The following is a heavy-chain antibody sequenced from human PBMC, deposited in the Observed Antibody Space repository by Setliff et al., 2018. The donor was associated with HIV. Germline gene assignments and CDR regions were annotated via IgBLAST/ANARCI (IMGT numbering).Heavy chain of an antibody. D-gene: IGHD2-2*01. CDR3: VRGAAAAEVFDY. J-gene: IGHJ4*02. V-gene: IGHV1-3*04. CDR2: LHTGDGRT. CDR1: GYTFTTYS. Sequence: SVKVSCKVSGYTFTTYSMHWVRQAPGQRLEWMGWLHTGDGRTSYSVKLQGRVTFTRDTSARTAYMELTSLGSEDTAVYYCVRGAAAAEVFDYWGQGTLVTVSS.